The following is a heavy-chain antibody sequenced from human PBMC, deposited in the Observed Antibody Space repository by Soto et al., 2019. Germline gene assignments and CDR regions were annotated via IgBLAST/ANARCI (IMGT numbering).Heavy chain of an antibody. CDR3: ARESEDLTSNFDY. CDR1: GFIFTRYS. J-gene: IGHJ4*02. V-gene: IGHV3-21*06. CDR2: ISITTNYI. Sequence: GGSLRLSCAASGFIFTRYSMNWVRQAPGKGLEWVSSISITTNYIFYGHSMKGRLNISRDNAKNSLYLEMNRLRAEDTAVYYCARESEDLTSNFDYWGQGTLVTVS.